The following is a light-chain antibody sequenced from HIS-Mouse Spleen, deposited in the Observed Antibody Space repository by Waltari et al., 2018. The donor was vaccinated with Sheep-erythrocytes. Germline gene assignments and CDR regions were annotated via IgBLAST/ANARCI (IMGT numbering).Light chain of an antibody. CDR2: EGS. Sequence: QSALTQPRSVSGSPGRSFPFPSTETSSDVGSCNLASWYKQHPGKAPKLRIYEGSNRPSGVSNRFSGSKSGNTASLTISGLQAEDEADYYCCSYAGSSTPWVFGGGTKLTVL. CDR3: CSYAGSSTPWV. CDR1: SSDVGSCNL. V-gene: IGLV2-23*01. J-gene: IGLJ3*02.